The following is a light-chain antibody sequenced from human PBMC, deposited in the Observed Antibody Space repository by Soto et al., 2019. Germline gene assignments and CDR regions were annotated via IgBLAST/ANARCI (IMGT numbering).Light chain of an antibody. J-gene: IGKJ5*01. CDR2: ASS. CDR3: QQYGSSPST. Sequence: EIVLTQSPGTLSLSPGERATLSCRTSQSIRDSYFAWYQQKPGQAPRLLIYASSSRATGIPDRFSGSGSGTDFSLTISRLQPEDFAVYYCQQYGSSPSTFGQGTRLEIK. V-gene: IGKV3-20*01. CDR1: QSIRDSY.